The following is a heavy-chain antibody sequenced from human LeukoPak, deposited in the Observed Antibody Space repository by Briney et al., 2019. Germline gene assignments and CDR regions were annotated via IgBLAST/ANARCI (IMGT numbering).Heavy chain of an antibody. CDR3: AKALGYCSGGSCSEFDY. CDR2: ISGSGGSA. Sequence: PGGSLRLSCAASGLTFSSYAMSWVRQAPGKGLEWVSTISGSGGSAYYADSVKGRFTISRDNSKNTLYPQMNSLRAEDTAVYYCAKALGYCSGGSCSEFDYWGQGTLVTVSS. V-gene: IGHV3-23*01. J-gene: IGHJ4*02. D-gene: IGHD2-15*01. CDR1: GLTFSSYA.